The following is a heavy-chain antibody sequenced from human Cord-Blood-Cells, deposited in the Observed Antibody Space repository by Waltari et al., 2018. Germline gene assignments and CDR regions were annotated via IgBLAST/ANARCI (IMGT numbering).Heavy chain of an antibody. CDR1: GGSISSSSYY. V-gene: IGHV4-39*01. J-gene: IGHJ4*02. CDR3: ARPQLGAFDY. CDR2: IYYSGST. D-gene: IGHD6-6*01. Sequence: QLQLQESGPGLVKPSETLSLTCTVSGGSISSSSYYWGWIRQPPGKGLEWIGSIYYSGSTYYNPSLKSRVTISVDTSKNQFSLKLSSVTAGDTAVYYCARPQLGAFDYWGQGTLVTVSS.